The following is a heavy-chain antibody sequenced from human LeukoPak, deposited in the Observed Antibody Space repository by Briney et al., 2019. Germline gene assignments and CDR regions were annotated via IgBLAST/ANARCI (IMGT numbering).Heavy chain of an antibody. CDR2: ISYDGSNK. CDR1: GFTFSSYG. D-gene: IGHD5-12*01. V-gene: IGHV3-30*18. Sequence: GGSLRLSCAASGFTFSSYGMHWVRQAPGKGLEWVAVISYDGSNKYYADSVKGRFTISRDNSKNTLYLQMNSLRAEDTAVCYCAKDPYSGYDFGWFDPWGQGTLVTVSS. CDR3: AKDPYSGYDFGWFDP. J-gene: IGHJ5*02.